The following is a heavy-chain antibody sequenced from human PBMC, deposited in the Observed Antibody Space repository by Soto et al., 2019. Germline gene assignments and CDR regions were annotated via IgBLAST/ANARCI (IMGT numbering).Heavy chain of an antibody. V-gene: IGHV4-34*01. CDR1: GASFIGYY. CDR3: ARCIGAGRNWFDP. Sequence: PSETLSLTCAVYGASFIGYYCSWIRQPPGKGLEWIGYIYHSGSTYYNPSLKSRVTISVDRSKNQFSLKLSSVTAADTAVYYCARCIGAGRNWFDPWGQRTLATV. D-gene: IGHD6-25*01. J-gene: IGHJ5*02. CDR2: IYHSGST.